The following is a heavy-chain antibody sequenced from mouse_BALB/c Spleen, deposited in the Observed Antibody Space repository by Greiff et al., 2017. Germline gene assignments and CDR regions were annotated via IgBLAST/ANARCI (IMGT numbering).Heavy chain of an antibody. CDR1: GFNIKDYY. Sequence: VQLQQSGAELVRSGASVKLSCTASGFNIKDYYMHWVKQRPEQGLEWIGWIDPENGDSEYDPKFQGKATMTADTSSNTAYLQLSSLTSEDTAVYYWNGGKGNYYVDYWGQGTTLTVSS. CDR2: IDPENGDS. CDR3: NGGKGNYYVDY. J-gene: IGHJ2*01. D-gene: IGHD2-1*01. V-gene: IGHV14-4*02.